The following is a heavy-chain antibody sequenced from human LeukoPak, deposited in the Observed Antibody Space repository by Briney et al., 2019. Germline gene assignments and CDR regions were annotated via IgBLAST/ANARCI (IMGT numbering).Heavy chain of an antibody. J-gene: IGHJ4*02. CDR1: GFTFSSYA. Sequence: GGSLRLSCAASGFTFSSYAMHWVRQAPGKGLEWVAVISYDGSNKYYADSVKGRFTISRDNSKNTLYLQMNSLRTEDTAVYYCAKDQSHGPGYWGQGTLVTVSS. V-gene: IGHV3-30*04. CDR2: ISYDGSNK. CDR3: AKDQSHGPGY.